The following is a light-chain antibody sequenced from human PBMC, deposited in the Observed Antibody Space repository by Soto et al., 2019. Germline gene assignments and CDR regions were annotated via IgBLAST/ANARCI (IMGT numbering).Light chain of an antibody. CDR2: EVS. V-gene: IGLV2-8*01. CDR1: SSDVGGYNY. CDR3: LSYADTAYV. Sequence: QSVRTQPPSASGSPGQSVTISCAGTSSDVGGYNYVSWYQQYPGKVPKLMIYEVSERPSGVPDRFSGSKSGNTAFLTVSGLQAEDEADYYCLSYADTAYVFGTGTKLTVL. J-gene: IGLJ1*01.